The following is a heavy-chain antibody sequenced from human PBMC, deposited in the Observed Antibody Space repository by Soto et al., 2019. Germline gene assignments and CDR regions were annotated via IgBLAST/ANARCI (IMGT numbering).Heavy chain of an antibody. J-gene: IGHJ6*02. CDR2: INHSGST. CDR1: GGSFGGYY. D-gene: IGHD3-10*01. V-gene: IGHV4-34*01. Sequence: PSETLSLTCAVDGGSFGGYYWSWIRQPPGKGLEWIGEINHSGSTNYNPSLKSRVTISVDTSKDQFSLKLSSVTAADTAVYYCAREPGEIGELWDYYYALDVWGQGTTVTVSS. CDR3: AREPGEIGELWDYYYALDV.